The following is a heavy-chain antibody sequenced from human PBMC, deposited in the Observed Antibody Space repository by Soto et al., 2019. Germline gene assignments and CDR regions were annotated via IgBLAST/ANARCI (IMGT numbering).Heavy chain of an antibody. V-gene: IGHV3-23*01. CDR3: AKDPSTGGADY. CDR1: GFMLSEYA. CDR2: LSKDGANE. D-gene: IGHD2-15*01. Sequence: GGSLRLSCTASGFMLSEYAMNWVRHTPGAGLEWVSTLSKDGANEHYVDSVKGRFTISRDDAKNTLYLQMNSLRAEDTAMYYCAKDPSTGGADYWGQGTQVTVSS. J-gene: IGHJ4*02.